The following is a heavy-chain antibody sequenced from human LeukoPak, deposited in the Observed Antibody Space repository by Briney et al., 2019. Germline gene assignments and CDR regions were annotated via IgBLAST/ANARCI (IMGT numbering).Heavy chain of an antibody. Sequence: SETLSLTCAVYGGSFSGYYWSWIRQPPGKGLEWMGEINHSGSTNYNPSLKSRVTISVDTSKNQFSLKLSSVTAADTAVYYCARDVLLWFGELSHFDYWGQGTLVTVSS. D-gene: IGHD3-10*01. CDR3: ARDVLLWFGELSHFDY. CDR1: GGSFSGYY. V-gene: IGHV4-34*01. CDR2: INHSGST. J-gene: IGHJ4*02.